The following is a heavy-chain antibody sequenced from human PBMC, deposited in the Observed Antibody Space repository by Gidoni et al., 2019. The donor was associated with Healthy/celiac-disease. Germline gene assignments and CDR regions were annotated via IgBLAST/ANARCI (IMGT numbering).Heavy chain of an antibody. CDR1: GFTFSSYA. Sequence: EVQLLESGGGLVQPGGSLRLSCAASGFTFSSYAMSWVRQAPGKGLEWVSAISGSGGSTYYADSVKGRFTISRDNSKNTLYLQMNSLRAEDTAVYYCAKNGGIAARPVYYFDYWGQGTLVTVSS. CDR3: AKNGGIAARPVYYFDY. V-gene: IGHV3-23*01. D-gene: IGHD6-6*01. CDR2: ISGSGGST. J-gene: IGHJ4*02.